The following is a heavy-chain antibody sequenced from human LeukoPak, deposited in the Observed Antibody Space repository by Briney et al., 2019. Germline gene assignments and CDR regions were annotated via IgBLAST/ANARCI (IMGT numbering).Heavy chain of an antibody. Sequence: GGSLRLSCAASGFTFDDYAMHWVRRAPGKGLEWVSGISWNSGSIGYADSVKGRFTISRDNAKNSLYLQMNSLRAEDTALYYCAKGLNAFDIWGQGTMVTVSS. J-gene: IGHJ3*02. V-gene: IGHV3-9*01. CDR3: AKGLNAFDI. CDR1: GFTFDDYA. CDR2: ISWNSGSI.